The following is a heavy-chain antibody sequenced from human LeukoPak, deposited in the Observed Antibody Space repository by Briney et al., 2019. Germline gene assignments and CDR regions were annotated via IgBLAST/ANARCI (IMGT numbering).Heavy chain of an antibody. CDR2: IIPIHGIA. V-gene: IGHV1-69*04. Sequence: ASVKVSCKASGGTFSSYAIIWVRQAPGQGLEWMGRIIPIHGIANYAQKFQGRVTMTADTSTSTAYMELSRLRSDDTAVYYCARDGIGSGWSRDSFDYWGQGTLVTVSS. CDR1: GGTFSSYA. D-gene: IGHD6-19*01. CDR3: ARDGIGSGWSRDSFDY. J-gene: IGHJ4*02.